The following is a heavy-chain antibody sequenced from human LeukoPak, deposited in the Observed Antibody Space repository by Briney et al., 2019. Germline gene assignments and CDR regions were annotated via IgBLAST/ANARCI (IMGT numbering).Heavy chain of an antibody. CDR2: IYYSGSA. J-gene: IGHJ5*02. D-gene: IGHD3-22*01. V-gene: IGHV4-39*01. CDR3: ARHNWGYYDSSGYPNWFDP. CDR1: GGSISSSSYY. Sequence: SETLSLTCTVSGGSISSSSYYWGWIRQPPGKGLEWIGSIYYSGSAYYNPSLKSRVTISVDTSKNQFSLKLSSVTAADTAVYYCARHNWGYYDSSGYPNWFDPWGQGTLVTVSS.